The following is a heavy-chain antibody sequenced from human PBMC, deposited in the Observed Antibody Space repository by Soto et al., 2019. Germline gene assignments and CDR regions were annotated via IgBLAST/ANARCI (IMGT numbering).Heavy chain of an antibody. D-gene: IGHD2-2*02. CDR2: ISSSSSYT. CDR1: GFTFSDYY. Sequence: GGSLRLSCAASGFTFSDYYMSWIRQAPGKGLEWVSYISSSSSYTNYADSVKGRFTISRDNAKDSLYLQMNSLRAEDTAVYYCARARYCSSTSCYTPDAFDIWGQGTMVTVSS. J-gene: IGHJ3*02. CDR3: ARARYCSSTSCYTPDAFDI. V-gene: IGHV3-11*06.